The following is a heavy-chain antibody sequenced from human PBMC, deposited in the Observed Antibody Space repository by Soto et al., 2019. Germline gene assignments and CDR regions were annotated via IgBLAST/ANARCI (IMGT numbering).Heavy chain of an antibody. CDR2: IIPILGIA. D-gene: IGHD5-18*01. CDR3: ARRSGYSYGTFDP. J-gene: IGHJ5*02. CDR1: GCTFSSYT. Sequence: SVKVSCKASGCTFSSYTISWVRQAPGQGLEWMGRIIPILGIANYAQKFQGRVTITADKSTSTAYMELSSLRSEDTAVYYCARRSGYSYGTFDPWGQGTLVTVSS. V-gene: IGHV1-69*02.